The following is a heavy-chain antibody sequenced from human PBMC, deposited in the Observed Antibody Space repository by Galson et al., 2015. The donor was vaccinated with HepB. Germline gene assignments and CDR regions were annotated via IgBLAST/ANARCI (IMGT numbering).Heavy chain of an antibody. J-gene: IGHJ5*02. Sequence: SLRLSCAASGFTFNTYAMHWVRQAPGKRLEHVSGIHSDGGSTYYADSVKGRFTISRDNSKNTLYLQMSSLRAEDTAVYFCVKDRSYFGSGNYLCGSWGQGALVIVSS. D-gene: IGHD3-10*01. CDR1: GFTFNTYA. CDR2: IHSDGGST. V-gene: IGHV3-64D*06. CDR3: VKDRSYFGSGNYLCGS.